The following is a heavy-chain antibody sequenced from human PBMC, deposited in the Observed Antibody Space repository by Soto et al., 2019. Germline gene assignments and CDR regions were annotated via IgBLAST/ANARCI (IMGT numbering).Heavy chain of an antibody. D-gene: IGHD1-1*01. CDR2: IDESGDS. CDR3: AREGGYVDY. CDR1: GGPIRSSSHY. Sequence: LSLTCTVSGGPIRSSSHYWGWIRQSPGTGLEWIGSIDESGDSYYNPSLKSRVTISVDTSKNQFSLKLISVTGADSAIYYCAREGGYVDYWGQGTLVTVSS. J-gene: IGHJ4*02. V-gene: IGHV4-39*02.